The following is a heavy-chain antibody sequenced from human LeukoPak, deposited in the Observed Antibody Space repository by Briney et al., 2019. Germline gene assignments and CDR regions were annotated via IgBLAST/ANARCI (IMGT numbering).Heavy chain of an antibody. CDR3: AKGEGDY. J-gene: IGHJ4*02. CDR2: IDNSGST. Sequence: SETLSLTCTVSGGSISTYYWSWIRQPPGKGLEWIGYIDNSGSTNYNPSLKSRVTISVDTSKNQFSLKVRSVTAADTAVYYCAKGEGDYWGQGTLVTVSS. D-gene: IGHD2-21*01. V-gene: IGHV4-59*01. CDR1: GGSISTYY.